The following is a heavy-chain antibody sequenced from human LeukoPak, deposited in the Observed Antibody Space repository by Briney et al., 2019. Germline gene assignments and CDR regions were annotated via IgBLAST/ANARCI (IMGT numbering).Heavy chain of an antibody. J-gene: IGHJ5*02. CDR1: GYTFTGYY. D-gene: IGHD2-21*02. Sequence: ASVKVSCKASGYTFTGYYMHWVRQAPGQGLEWMGRINPNSGGTNYAQKFQGRVTMTRDTSISTAYMELSRLRSDDTAVYYCARTYCGDDCYSDPWGKGTLVTVS. CDR2: INPNSGGT. V-gene: IGHV1-2*06. CDR3: ARTYCGDDCYSDP.